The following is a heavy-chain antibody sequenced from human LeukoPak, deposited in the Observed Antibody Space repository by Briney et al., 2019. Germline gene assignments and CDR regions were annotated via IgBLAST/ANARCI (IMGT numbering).Heavy chain of an antibody. CDR1: GFTYSTYS. CDR3: ARDRSTNSYAEYFFDY. J-gene: IGHJ4*02. D-gene: IGHD5-18*01. V-gene: IGHV3-21*01. Sequence: GGSLRLSCAASGFTYSTYSMNWVRQAPGKELEWVSSISSSSSYIYYADSVKGRFTISRDNAKNSLFLQMNSLRAEDTALYYCARDRSTNSYAEYFFDYWGQGTLVTVSS. CDR2: ISSSSSYI.